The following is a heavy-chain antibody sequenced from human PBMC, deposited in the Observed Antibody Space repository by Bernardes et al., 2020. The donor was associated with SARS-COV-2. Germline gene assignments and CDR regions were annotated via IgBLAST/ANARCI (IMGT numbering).Heavy chain of an antibody. CDR2: ISYEGSKR. J-gene: IGHJ3*02. CDR3: AKARSLFMLYYDDAFDI. V-gene: IGHV3-30*18. D-gene: IGHD2-8*01. Sequence: LRLSCAASGFSFNNYAIHWVRQAPGKGLEWVADISYEGSKRNFADSVEGRFTVSRDSAKNMVYLQMNSLRSEDTAMYYCAKARSLFMLYYDDAFDIWGQGTMVIVSS. CDR1: GFSFNNYA.